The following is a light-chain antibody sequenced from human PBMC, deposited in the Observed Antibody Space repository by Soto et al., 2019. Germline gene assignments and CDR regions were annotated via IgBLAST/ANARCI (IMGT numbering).Light chain of an antibody. J-gene: IGKJ1*01. Sequence: EIVMTQSPATLSVSPGDRVTLSCRASQSISRNLAWYQQKPGQAPRLLIYGASTRATGIPAWFSGSGSGTEFTLTISSLQSEDFAVYYCQQHGSSPWTFGQGTKVDIK. CDR2: GAS. CDR1: QSISRN. CDR3: QQHGSSPWT. V-gene: IGKV3-15*01.